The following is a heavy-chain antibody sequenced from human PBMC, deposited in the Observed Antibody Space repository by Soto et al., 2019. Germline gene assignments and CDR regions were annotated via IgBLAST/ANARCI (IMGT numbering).Heavy chain of an antibody. Sequence: GGSLRLSCAASGFTFSSYAMSWVRQAPGKGLEWVSAISGSGGSTYYADSVKGRFTISRDNSKNTLYLQMNSLRAEDTAVYYCATAGHLGPSPGYWGQGTLVTVSS. CDR1: GFTFSSYA. J-gene: IGHJ4*02. V-gene: IGHV3-23*01. CDR2: ISGSGGST. CDR3: ATAGHLGPSPGY.